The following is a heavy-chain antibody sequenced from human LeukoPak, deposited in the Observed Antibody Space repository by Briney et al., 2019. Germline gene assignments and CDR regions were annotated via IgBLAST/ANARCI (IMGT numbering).Heavy chain of an antibody. J-gene: IGHJ3*02. CDR3: ARRNCSSTSCSRSGAFDI. Sequence: GASVKVSCKASGYTFTGYYMHWVRQAPGQGLEWMGWINPNSGGTNYAQKFQGRVTMTRDTSTSTVYMELSSLRSEDTAVYYCARRNCSSTSCSRSGAFDIWGQGTMVTVSS. V-gene: IGHV1-2*02. D-gene: IGHD2-2*01. CDR2: INPNSGGT. CDR1: GYTFTGYY.